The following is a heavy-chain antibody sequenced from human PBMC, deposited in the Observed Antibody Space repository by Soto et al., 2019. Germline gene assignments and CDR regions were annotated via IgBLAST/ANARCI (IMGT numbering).Heavy chain of an antibody. CDR1: GASIITDNYF. D-gene: IGHD4-17*01. J-gene: IGHJ4*02. CDR3: ARRRASDYGGNHHPYYFDR. CDR2: ISYSGRT. V-gene: IGHV4-39*01. Sequence: SETLSLTCTVSGASIITDNYFWVWIRQSPRRGLELIGSISYSGRTYDNPSLQSRVTISIDASKNQFSLKLTSVATADTAVYYCARRRASDYGGNHHPYYFDRWGQGALVTVSS.